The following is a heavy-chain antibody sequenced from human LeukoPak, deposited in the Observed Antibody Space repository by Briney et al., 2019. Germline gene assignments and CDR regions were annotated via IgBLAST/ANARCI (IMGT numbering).Heavy chain of an antibody. V-gene: IGHV1-18*01. CDR1: GYTFTNYG. CDR2: ISAYNGNT. CDR3: AREPRRKGYGMDV. Sequence: ASVKVSCKTSGYTFTNYGIAWVRQAPGQGLEWMGWISAYNGNTNYAQKLQGRVTMTTDTSTSTAYMKLRSLRSDDTAVYYCAREPRRKGYGMDVWGQGTTVTVSS. J-gene: IGHJ6*02.